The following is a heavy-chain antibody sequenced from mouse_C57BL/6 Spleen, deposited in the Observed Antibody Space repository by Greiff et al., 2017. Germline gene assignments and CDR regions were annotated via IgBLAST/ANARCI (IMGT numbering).Heavy chain of an antibody. CDR1: GYSITSGYY. Sequence: EVQLQESGPGLVKPSQSLSLTCSVTGYSITSGYYWNWIRQFPGNKLEWMGYISYDGSNNYNPSLKNRISITRDTSKNQFFLKLNSVTTEDTATYYGARDRGYYDYDGYYFDYWGQGTTLTVSS. V-gene: IGHV3-6*01. CDR3: ARDRGYYDYDGYYFDY. J-gene: IGHJ2*01. D-gene: IGHD2-4*01. CDR2: ISYDGSN.